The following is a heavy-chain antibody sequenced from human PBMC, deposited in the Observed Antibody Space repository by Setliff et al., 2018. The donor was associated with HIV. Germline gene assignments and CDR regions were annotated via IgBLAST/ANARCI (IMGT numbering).Heavy chain of an antibody. CDR1: GYTFTSDH. CDR2: ITPSDGST. J-gene: IGHJ4*02. D-gene: IGHD5-12*01. Sequence: GASVKVSCKASGYTFTSDHMHWVRQAPGQGLEWMGMITPSDGSTNYAQKFQDRVTITADESTSTVYMEISSLTSEDTALYYCARGPLYGYDRGYFDYWGQGTLVTVSS. CDR3: ARGPLYGYDRGYFDY. V-gene: IGHV1-46*01.